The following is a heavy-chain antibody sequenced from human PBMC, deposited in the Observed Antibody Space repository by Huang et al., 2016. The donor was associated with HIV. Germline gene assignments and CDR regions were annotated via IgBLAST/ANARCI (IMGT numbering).Heavy chain of an antibody. Sequence: EVKLLESGGGLVQPGGSLRLSCVASGFSFSSYTMTWVRQAPGKGLGWVSSIRGSDNTTFYADSVKGRFTISRDNSKNTLYLQMKSLRVDDTAVYYCAKDRVAGTGHCFDPWGQGTLVTVSS. CDR3: AKDRVAGTGHCFDP. J-gene: IGHJ5*02. CDR2: IRGSDNTT. V-gene: IGHV3-23*01. D-gene: IGHD6-19*01. CDR1: GFSFSSYT.